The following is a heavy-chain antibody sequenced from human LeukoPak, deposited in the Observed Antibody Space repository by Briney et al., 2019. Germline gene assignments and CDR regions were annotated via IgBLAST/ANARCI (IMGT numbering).Heavy chain of an antibody. J-gene: IGHJ5*02. CDR1: GFTFSSYA. D-gene: IGHD2-2*01. CDR3: AKIPYIVVVPAADNWFDP. V-gene: IGHV3-23*01. CDR2: ISGSGGST. Sequence: GGSLRLSCAASGFTFSSYAMSWVRQAPGKGLEWVSAISGSGGSTYYADSVKGRFTISRDNSKNTLYLQMNSLRAEDTAVYYCAKIPYIVVVPAADNWFDPWGREPWSPSPQ.